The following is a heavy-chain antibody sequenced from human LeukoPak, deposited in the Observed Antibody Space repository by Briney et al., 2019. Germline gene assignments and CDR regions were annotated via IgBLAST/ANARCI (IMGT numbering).Heavy chain of an antibody. CDR3: ASPLSGPYYDFWSGYYGNFDY. CDR1: GFSFSTYG. Sequence: GGSLRLSCEGSGFSFSTYGLHWVRQAPGKGLEWVAVISYDGSNKYYADSVKGRFTISRDNSKNTLYLQMNSLRAEDTAVYYCASPLSGPYYDFWSGYYGNFDYWGQGTLVTVSS. V-gene: IGHV3-30*19. CDR2: ISYDGSNK. D-gene: IGHD3-3*01. J-gene: IGHJ4*02.